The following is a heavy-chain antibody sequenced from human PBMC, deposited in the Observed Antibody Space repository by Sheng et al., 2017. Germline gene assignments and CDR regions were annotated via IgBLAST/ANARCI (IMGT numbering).Heavy chain of an antibody. Sequence: QVQLVQSGAEEKKPGASVKVSCKASGYSFATYGISWVRQAPGQGLEWMGWISGYNGYSKYAQKLQGRATITTDTSTSTAYMELRSLRSDDTAVYYCARGEGIAAAGTFDYWGQGTLVTVSS. CDR3: ARGEGIAAAGTFDY. D-gene: IGHD6-13*01. V-gene: IGHV1-18*01. CDR1: GYSFATYG. J-gene: IGHJ4*02. CDR2: ISGYNGYS.